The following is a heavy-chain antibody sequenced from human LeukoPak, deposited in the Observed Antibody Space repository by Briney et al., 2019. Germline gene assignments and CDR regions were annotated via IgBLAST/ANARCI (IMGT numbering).Heavy chain of an antibody. CDR2: IRQGGNEK. CDR3: AREDSSVYLVNY. CDR1: GFTFSTYW. Sequence: GGSLRLSCGASGFTFSTYWMTWVRQAPGKGLEWVANIRQGGNEKYYVDSVKGRFTISRDDTKNSLYLQMDSLRAEDTAVYYCAREDSSVYLVNYWGQGTLVTVSS. J-gene: IGHJ4*02. V-gene: IGHV3-7*01. D-gene: IGHD3-22*01.